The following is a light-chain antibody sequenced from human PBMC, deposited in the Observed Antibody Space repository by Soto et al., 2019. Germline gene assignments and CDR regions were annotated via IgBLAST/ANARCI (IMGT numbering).Light chain of an antibody. Sequence: EIVLTQSPATLSLSPGERATVSCRASQSVSKYLAWYQHKPGQAPRLLIYDASNRATGIPARFSGSGSGTDFTLTISSLEPEDFAVYYCQQRTNWPLTFGGGTKVEIK. V-gene: IGKV3-11*01. CDR2: DAS. CDR1: QSVSKY. CDR3: QQRTNWPLT. J-gene: IGKJ4*01.